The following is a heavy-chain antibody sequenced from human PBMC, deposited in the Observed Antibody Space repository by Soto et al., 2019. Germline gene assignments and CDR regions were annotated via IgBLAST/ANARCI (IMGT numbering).Heavy chain of an antibody. CDR1: GYTFTSYG. D-gene: IGHD2-2*01. CDR2: ISAYNGNT. Sequence: QVQLVQSGAEVKKPGASAKVSCKASGYTFTSYGISWVRQAPGQGLEWMGWISAYNGNTNYAQKLQGRVTMTTDTSTSTDYMELRSLRSDDTAVYYCASTRYCSSTSCPHFDYWGQGTLVTVSS. CDR3: ASTRYCSSTSCPHFDY. V-gene: IGHV1-18*04. J-gene: IGHJ4*02.